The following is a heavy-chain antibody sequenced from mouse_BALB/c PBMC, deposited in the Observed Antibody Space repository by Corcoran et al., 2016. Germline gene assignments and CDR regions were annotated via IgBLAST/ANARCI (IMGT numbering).Heavy chain of an antibody. J-gene: IGHJ4*01. CDR3: ARVVAARATFAMDY. V-gene: IGHV1-4*01. CDR2: INPSSGYT. Sequence: QVQLQQSGAELARPGASVKLSCKASGYTFTSYTMHWVKQRPGQGLEWIGYINPSSGYTNYNQKFKDKATLTADKSSSTAYMQLSNLTSEDSAVYYGARVVAARATFAMDYGGQGTSVTVSS. D-gene: IGHD3-1*01. CDR1: GYTFTSYT.